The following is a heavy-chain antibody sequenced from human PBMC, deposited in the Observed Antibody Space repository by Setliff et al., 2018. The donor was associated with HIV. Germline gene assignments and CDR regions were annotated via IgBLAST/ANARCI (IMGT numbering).Heavy chain of an antibody. CDR3: ARSPSYSSSFSYYYYSMDV. Sequence: PSETLSLTCTVSGGSISSFYWSWIRQPPGKGLEWIGYIYTSGSTNYNPSLKSRVAISVDTSKNQFSLKLSSGTAADTAVYYRARSPSYSSSFSYYYYSMDVWGQGTTVTVSS. J-gene: IGHJ6*02. V-gene: IGHV4-4*09. D-gene: IGHD6-6*01. CDR1: GGSISSFY. CDR2: IYTSGST.